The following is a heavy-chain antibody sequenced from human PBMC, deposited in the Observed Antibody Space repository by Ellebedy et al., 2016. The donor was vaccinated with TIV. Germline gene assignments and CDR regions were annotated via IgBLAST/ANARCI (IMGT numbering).Heavy chain of an antibody. J-gene: IGHJ4*02. D-gene: IGHD3-9*01. V-gene: IGHV7-4-1*02. Sequence: AASVKVSCKASGYTFTSYAMNLVRQAPGQGLEWMGWINTNTGNPTYAQAFTGRFVFSLDTSVSTAYLQISSLKAEDTAVYYCARNHYDFLTAYAHPPNYWGQGTLVTVSS. CDR3: ARNHYDFLTAYAHPPNY. CDR1: GYTFTSYA. CDR2: INTNTGNP.